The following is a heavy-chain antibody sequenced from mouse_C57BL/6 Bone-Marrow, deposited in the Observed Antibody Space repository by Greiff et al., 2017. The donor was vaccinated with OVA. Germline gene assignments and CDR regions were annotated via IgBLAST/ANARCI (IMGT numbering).Heavy chain of an antibody. V-gene: IGHV8-8*01. CDR2: IWWDDDK. J-gene: IGHJ2*01. D-gene: IGHD2-5*01. Sequence: QVTLKVSGPGILQPSQTLSLTCSFSGFSLSTFGMGVGWIRQPSGKGLEWLAHIWWDDDKYYNPALKSRLTISKDTSKNQVFLKIANVDTADTATYYCARSRAYYSNYVPYFDYWGQGTTLTVSS. CDR1: GFSLSTFGMG. CDR3: ARSRAYYSNYVPYFDY.